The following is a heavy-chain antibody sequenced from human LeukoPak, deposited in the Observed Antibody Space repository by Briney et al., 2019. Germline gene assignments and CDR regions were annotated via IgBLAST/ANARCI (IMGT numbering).Heavy chain of an antibody. CDR2: ISGSGGST. CDR1: GFTFSSYA. Sequence: GGSLRLSCAASGFTFSSYAMSWVRQAPGKGLEWVSAISGSGGSTYYADSVKGRFTISRDNSKNTLYLQMSSLRAEDTAVYYCAKQHIVVVVAAISYWGQGTLVTVSS. J-gene: IGHJ4*02. V-gene: IGHV3-23*01. CDR3: AKQHIVVVVAAISY. D-gene: IGHD2-15*01.